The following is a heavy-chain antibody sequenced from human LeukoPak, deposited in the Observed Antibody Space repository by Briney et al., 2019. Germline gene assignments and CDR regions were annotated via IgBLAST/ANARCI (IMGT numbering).Heavy chain of an antibody. Sequence: SETLSLTCAVYGGSFSGYHWSWIRQPPGKGLEWIGEINHSGSTNYNPSLKSRVTISVDTSKNQFSLKLSSVTAADTAVYYCARHGKGILTGYRTFDYWGQGTLVTVSS. D-gene: IGHD3-9*01. CDR3: ARHGKGILTGYRTFDY. CDR2: INHSGST. J-gene: IGHJ4*02. V-gene: IGHV4-34*01. CDR1: GGSFSGYH.